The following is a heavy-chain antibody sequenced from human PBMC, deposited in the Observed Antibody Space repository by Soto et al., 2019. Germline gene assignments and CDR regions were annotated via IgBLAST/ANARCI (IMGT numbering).Heavy chain of an antibody. CDR2: INAGNGNT. CDR3: ARCIAAADYYYYYGMDV. D-gene: IGHD6-13*01. J-gene: IGHJ6*02. V-gene: IGHV1-3*01. Sequence: QVQLVQSGAEVKKPGASVKVSCKASGYTFTSYAMHWLRQAPGQRLEWMGWINAGNGNTKYSQKFQGRVTITRDTSASTAYMELSSLRSEDTAVYYCARCIAAADYYYYYGMDVWGQGTTVTVSS. CDR1: GYTFTSYA.